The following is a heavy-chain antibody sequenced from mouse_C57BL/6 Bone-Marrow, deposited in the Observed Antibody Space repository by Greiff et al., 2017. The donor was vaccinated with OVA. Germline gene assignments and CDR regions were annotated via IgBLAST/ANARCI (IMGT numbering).Heavy chain of an antibody. CDR1: GYTFTSYD. CDR3: AREGTTVADWYFDV. V-gene: IGHV1-85*01. Sequence: VKVVESGPELVKPGASVKLSCKASGYTFTSYDINWVKQRPGQGLEWIGWIYPRDGSTKYNEKFKGKATLTVDTSSSTAYMELHSLTSEDSAVYFCAREGTTVADWYFDVWGTGTTVTVSS. CDR2: IYPRDGST. J-gene: IGHJ1*03. D-gene: IGHD1-1*01.